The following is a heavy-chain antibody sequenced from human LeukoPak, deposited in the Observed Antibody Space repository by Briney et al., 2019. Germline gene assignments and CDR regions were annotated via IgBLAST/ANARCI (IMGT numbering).Heavy chain of an antibody. CDR2: INHSGYT. CDR3: ARVGLDCSSTSCYRNWFDP. D-gene: IGHD2-2*02. J-gene: IGHJ5*02. CDR1: GVSFDDYY. Sequence: PSETLSLTCAASGVSFDDYYWAWVRQTPGKGLEWIGEINHSGYTNDNPSLKSRVTISVDTSKNQFSLELSSVAAADTAVYYCARVGLDCSSTSCYRNWFDPWGQGTLVTVSS. V-gene: IGHV4-34*01.